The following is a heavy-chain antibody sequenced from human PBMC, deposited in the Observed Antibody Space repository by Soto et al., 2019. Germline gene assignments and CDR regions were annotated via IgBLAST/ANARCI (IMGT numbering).Heavy chain of an antibody. D-gene: IGHD2-2*01. CDR2: ISYDGGNK. V-gene: IGHV3-30*18. Sequence: PGWSLRLSCAASGFTFSSYGMHWVRQAPGKGLEWVAVISYDGGNKYYADSVKGRFTISRDNSKNTLYLQVNSLRAEDTAVYYCAKSLGFCSSTSCSRDLYYYYGLGVWGRGTTVTVYS. CDR3: AKSLGFCSSTSCSRDLYYYYGLGV. CDR1: GFTFSSYG. J-gene: IGHJ6*02.